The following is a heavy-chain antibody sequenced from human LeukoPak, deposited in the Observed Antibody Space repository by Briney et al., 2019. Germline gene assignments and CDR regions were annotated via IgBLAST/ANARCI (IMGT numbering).Heavy chain of an antibody. Sequence: GASVKVSCKVSGYTLTELSMHWVRQAPGKGLDWMGGFDPEDGETIYAQKFQGRVTMTEDTSTDTAYMELSSLRSEDTAVYYCATACLRWVQGVIITWSGFDPWGQGTLVTVSS. J-gene: IGHJ5*02. CDR1: GYTLTELS. CDR3: ATACLRWVQGVIITWSGFDP. D-gene: IGHD3-10*01. CDR2: FDPEDGET. V-gene: IGHV1-24*01.